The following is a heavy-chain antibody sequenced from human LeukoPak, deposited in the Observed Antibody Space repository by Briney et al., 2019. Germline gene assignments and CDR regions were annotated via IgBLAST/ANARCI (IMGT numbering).Heavy chain of an antibody. CDR1: GFSFNTYA. CDR2: ISNTGGCT. V-gene: IGHV3-23*01. J-gene: IGHJ1*01. D-gene: IGHD2-15*01. CDR3: AQQVGYCSSGSCYFTY. Sequence: GGSLRLSCAASGFSFNTYAMSWVRQAPGKGLEWVSAISNTGGCTYYADSVKGRFTISRDKSKNTLSLQMNSLRAEDTAVYYCAQQVGYCSSGSCYFTYWGQGTLVTVSS.